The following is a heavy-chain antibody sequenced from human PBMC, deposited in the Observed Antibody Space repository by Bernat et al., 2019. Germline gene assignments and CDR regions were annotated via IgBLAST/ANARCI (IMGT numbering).Heavy chain of an antibody. D-gene: IGHD3-16*01. J-gene: IGHJ4*02. Sequence: EVHVVESGGDLVQPGGSLTLSCSASGFSFSSHAMHWVRQAPGKGLEYVSTAGATAHYADSVKDRFIVSRDESKNTVYLQMSSFGVEKPVGYFGGGGKSGLGFWGQGTLST. V-gene: IGHV3-64D*06. CDR1: GFSFSSHA. CDR2: AGATA. CDR3: GGGKSGLGF.